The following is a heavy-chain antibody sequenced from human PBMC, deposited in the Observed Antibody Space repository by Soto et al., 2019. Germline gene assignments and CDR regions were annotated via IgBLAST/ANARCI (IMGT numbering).Heavy chain of an antibody. V-gene: IGHV4-59*12. CDR2: IYYSGST. Sequence: SVTLPLTCTVSGGSISSYCWSWIRQPPGKGLEWIGYIYYSGSTNYNPSLKSRVTISVDTSKNQSSLKLSSVTAADTAVYYCARGGRGYSFGYIDYWGQGTLVTVSS. D-gene: IGHD5-18*01. CDR3: ARGGRGYSFGYIDY. CDR1: GGSISSYC. J-gene: IGHJ4*02.